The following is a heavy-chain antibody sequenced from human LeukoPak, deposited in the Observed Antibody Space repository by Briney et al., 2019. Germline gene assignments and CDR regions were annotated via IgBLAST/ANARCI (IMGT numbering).Heavy chain of an antibody. J-gene: IGHJ4*02. CDR3: ARSNAVTMIVVNPFDY. CDR1: GYSISSGYY. V-gene: IGHV4-38-2*01. Sequence: PSETLSLTCAVSGYSISSGYYWGWIRQPPGKGLEWIGSIYHSGSTYYNPSLKSRVTISVDTSKNQFSLKLRSVTAADTAVYYCARSNAVTMIVVNPFDYWGQGTLVTVSS. CDR2: IYHSGST. D-gene: IGHD3-22*01.